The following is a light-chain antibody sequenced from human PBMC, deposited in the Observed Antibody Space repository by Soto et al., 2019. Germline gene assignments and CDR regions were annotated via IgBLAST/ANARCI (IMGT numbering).Light chain of an antibody. Sequence: AIRMTQSPSSLSASTGDRVTITCRASQCISSYLAWYQQKPGKAPKLLIYAASTLQSGVPSRFSGSGSGTDFTLTISCLQSEDFATYYCQQYYSYPFTFGPGTKVDIK. CDR3: QQYYSYPFT. V-gene: IGKV1-8*01. CDR1: QCISSY. J-gene: IGKJ3*01. CDR2: AAS.